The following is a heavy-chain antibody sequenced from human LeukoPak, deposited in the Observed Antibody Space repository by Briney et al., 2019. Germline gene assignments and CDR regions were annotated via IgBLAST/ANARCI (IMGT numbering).Heavy chain of an antibody. CDR1: GGSMGTYY. V-gene: IGHV4-59*08. J-gene: IGHJ4*02. Sequence: SETLSLTCTVSGGSMGTYYWTWVRQPPGKGLEWIAYIYYRGSTNYNPALKSRVTTSEDTTKNQFSLKLTSVTAVDTAVYYCARHGAIPEYWGQGSLVIVSS. D-gene: IGHD2-21*01. CDR3: ARHGAIPEY. CDR2: IYYRGST.